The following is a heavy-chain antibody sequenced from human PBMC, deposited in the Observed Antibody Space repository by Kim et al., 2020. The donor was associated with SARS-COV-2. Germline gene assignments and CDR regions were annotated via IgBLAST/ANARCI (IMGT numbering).Heavy chain of an antibody. V-gene: IGHV3-23*01. D-gene: IGHD6-19*01. Sequence: GGSLRLSCTAFGLTFDNYAMSWVRQAPGKGPEWVSTIRESGSGTYYEVFAKGRFSISRDNSRNTLYLQMSSLIAGDTAVYSCVRNPTFTNGWFDWYFDLWGRGTQVTVSS. CDR3: VRNPTFTNGWFDWYFDL. CDR2: IRESGSGT. CDR1: GLTFDNYA. J-gene: IGHJ2*01.